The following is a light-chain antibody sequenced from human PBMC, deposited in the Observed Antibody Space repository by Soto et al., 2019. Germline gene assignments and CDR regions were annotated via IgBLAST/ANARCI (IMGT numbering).Light chain of an antibody. V-gene: IGLV1-40*01. CDR2: GNN. Sequence: QSVLTQPPSVSGAPGQRVTISCTGSSSNIGAAYHVHWYQQLPGRTPKLLIYGNNNRPSGVPDRFSGSNSGTSASLAITGLQAEYEADYFCQYYDSSLSGVLFGGGTKLTVL. CDR3: QYYDSSLSGVL. J-gene: IGLJ2*01. CDR1: SSNIGAAYH.